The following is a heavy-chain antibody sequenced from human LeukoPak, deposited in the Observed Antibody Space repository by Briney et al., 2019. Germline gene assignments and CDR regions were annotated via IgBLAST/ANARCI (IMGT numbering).Heavy chain of an antibody. CDR1: GFTFSSYS. D-gene: IGHD3-3*01. CDR3: ASSFGVVIIDY. Sequence: GGSLRLSCAASGFTFSSYSMNWVRQAPGKGLEWVSSISSSSCYIYYADSVKGRFTISRDNAKNSLYLQMNSLRAEDTAVYYCASSFGVVIIDYWGQGTLVTVSS. J-gene: IGHJ4*02. CDR2: ISSSSCYI. V-gene: IGHV3-21*01.